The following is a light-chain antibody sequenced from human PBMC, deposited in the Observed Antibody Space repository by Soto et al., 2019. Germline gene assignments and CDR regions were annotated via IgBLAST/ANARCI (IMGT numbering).Light chain of an antibody. J-gene: IGLJ1*01. Sequence: QSALTQSRSVSGSPGQSVTISCTGTSSDVGGYNFVSWYQQYPGKAPKLIIYDVTKRPSGVPDRFSGSKSGNTASLTISGLQTDYEADYYCCSYAGSYTHVFGTGTKLTVL. CDR1: SSDVGGYNF. CDR3: CSYAGSYTHV. V-gene: IGLV2-11*01. CDR2: DVT.